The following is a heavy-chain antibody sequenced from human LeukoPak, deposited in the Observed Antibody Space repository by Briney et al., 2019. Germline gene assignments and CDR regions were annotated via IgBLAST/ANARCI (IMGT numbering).Heavy chain of an antibody. CDR3: ARGSFSRIAARRGAKTFDY. V-gene: IGHV4-34*01. J-gene: IGHJ4*02. CDR2: INHSGST. D-gene: IGHD6-6*01. CDR1: GGSFSGYY. Sequence: SETLSLTCAVYGGSFSGYYWSWIRQPPGKGLEWIGEINHSGSTNYNPSPKSRVTISVETSKNQFSLKLSSVTAADTAVYYCARGSFSRIAARRGAKTFDYWGQGTLVTVSS.